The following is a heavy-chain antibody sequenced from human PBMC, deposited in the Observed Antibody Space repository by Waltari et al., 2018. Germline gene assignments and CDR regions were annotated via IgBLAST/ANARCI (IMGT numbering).Heavy chain of an antibody. D-gene: IGHD3-22*01. Sequence: QVQLVESGGGVVQPGRSLRLSCAASGFTFSSYGMHWVRQAPGKGLEWVAVISDDGSNKYYADSVKGRFTISRDNSKNTLYLQMNSLRAEDTAVYYCAKDHPPYYYDTGAFDIWGQGTMVTVSS. V-gene: IGHV3-30*18. CDR2: ISDDGSNK. CDR1: GFTFSSYG. J-gene: IGHJ3*02. CDR3: AKDHPPYYYDTGAFDI.